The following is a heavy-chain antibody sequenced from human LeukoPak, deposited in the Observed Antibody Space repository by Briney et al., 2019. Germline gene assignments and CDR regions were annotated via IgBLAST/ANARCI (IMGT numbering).Heavy chain of an antibody. CDR3: ARDVPVGYFFDY. CDR1: GGSISSYY. D-gene: IGHD3-10*02. V-gene: IGHV4-59*01. Sequence: SETLSLTCTVSGGSISSYYWSWIRQPPGKGLEWIGYIYYSGGTNYNPSLKSRVTISVDTSKNQFSLKLSSVTAADTAVYYCARDVPVGYFFDYWGQGTLVTVSS. CDR2: IYYSGGT. J-gene: IGHJ4*02.